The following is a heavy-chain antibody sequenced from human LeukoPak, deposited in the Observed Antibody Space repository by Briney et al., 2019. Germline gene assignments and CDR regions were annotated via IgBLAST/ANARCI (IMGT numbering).Heavy chain of an antibody. Sequence: ASVKVSCKASGYTFTGYYMHWVRQAPGQGLEWMGWINPNSGGTNYAQKFQGRVTMTRDTSISTAYMELSRLRSVDTAVYYCARVPYYYDSSGYYPFDYWGQGTLVTVSS. CDR3: ARVPYYYDSSGYYPFDY. J-gene: IGHJ4*02. CDR2: INPNSGGT. CDR1: GYTFTGYY. D-gene: IGHD3-22*01. V-gene: IGHV1-2*02.